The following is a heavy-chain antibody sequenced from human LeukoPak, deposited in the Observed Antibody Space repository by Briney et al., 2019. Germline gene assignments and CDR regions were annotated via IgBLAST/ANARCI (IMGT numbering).Heavy chain of an antibody. CDR1: GFTFSNYN. CDR2: ISSSSNTI. V-gene: IGHV3-48*02. Sequence: GGSLRLSCAASGFTFSNYNMNWVRQAPGKGLEWISYISSSSNTIYYADSVKGRFTISRDNAKNSLYLQMNSLRDEDTAVYYCARETPEYDWGQGTLVTVSS. J-gene: IGHJ4*02. D-gene: IGHD1-14*01. CDR3: ARETPEYD.